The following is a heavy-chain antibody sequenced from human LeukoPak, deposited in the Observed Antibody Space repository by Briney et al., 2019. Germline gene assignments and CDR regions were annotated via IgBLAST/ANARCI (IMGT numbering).Heavy chain of an antibody. CDR3: ASLTTVQSDY. D-gene: IGHD4-17*01. V-gene: IGHV3-23*01. Sequence: PGGSLRLSCAASGFTFSSYAMSWVRQAPGKGLEWVSAISGSGGSTYYADPVKGRFTISRDNSKNTLYLQMNSLRAEDTAVYYCASLTTVQSDYWGQGTLVTVSS. CDR1: GFTFSSYA. CDR2: ISGSGGST. J-gene: IGHJ4*02.